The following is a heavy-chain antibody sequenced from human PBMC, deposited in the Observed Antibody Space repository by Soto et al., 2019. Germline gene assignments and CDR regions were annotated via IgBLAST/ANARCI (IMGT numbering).Heavy chain of an antibody. D-gene: IGHD3-10*01. Sequence: GGSLRLSCAASGFTFSRYWMSWVRQAPGKGLEWVANIKEDGSERYYVDSVKGRFTISRDNAKNSLYLQMNSLRAEDTAVYYCARATGADKEDYWGQGTLVTVSS. CDR3: ARATGADKEDY. CDR1: GFTFSRYW. V-gene: IGHV3-7*04. J-gene: IGHJ4*02. CDR2: IKEDGSER.